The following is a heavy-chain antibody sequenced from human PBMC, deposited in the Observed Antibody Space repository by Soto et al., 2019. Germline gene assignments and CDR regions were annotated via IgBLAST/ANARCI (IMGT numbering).Heavy chain of an antibody. CDR2: INPNSGGT. J-gene: IGHJ3*02. Sequence: ASVKVSCKASGYTFTGYYMHWVRQAPGQGLEWMGWINPNSGGTNYAQKFQGWVTMTRDTSISTAYMELSRLRSDDTAVYYCARDQGDCSSTSCYRERAFDIWGQGTMVTVS. CDR3: ARDQGDCSSTSCYRERAFDI. V-gene: IGHV1-2*04. D-gene: IGHD2-2*02. CDR1: GYTFTGYY.